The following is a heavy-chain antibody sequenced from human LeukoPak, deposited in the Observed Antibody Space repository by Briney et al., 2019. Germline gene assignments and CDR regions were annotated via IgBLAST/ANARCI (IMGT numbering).Heavy chain of an antibody. V-gene: IGHV4-61*02. Sequence: SETLSLTCTVSGDSISSGSHYWGWIRQPAGKGLEWIGRIYTSGSTNYNPSLESRVTISVDTSKNQFSLKLSSVTAADTAVYYCARDSCSSTSCSFDHWGQGTLVTVSS. D-gene: IGHD2-2*01. CDR3: ARDSCSSTSCSFDH. CDR2: IYTSGST. J-gene: IGHJ4*02. CDR1: GDSISSGSHY.